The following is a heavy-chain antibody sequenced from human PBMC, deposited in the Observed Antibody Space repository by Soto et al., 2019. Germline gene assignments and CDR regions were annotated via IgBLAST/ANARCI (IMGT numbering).Heavy chain of an antibody. CDR2: IYYSGST. V-gene: IGHV4-39*01. CDR3: ARVGWQWLVLDY. Sequence: PSETLSLTCTVSGGSISSSSYYWGWIRQPPGKGLEWIGSIYYSGSTYYNPSLKSRVTISVDTSKNQFSLKLSSVTAADTAVYYCARVGWQWLVLDYWGQGTLVTVSS. J-gene: IGHJ4*02. D-gene: IGHD6-19*01. CDR1: GGSISSSSYY.